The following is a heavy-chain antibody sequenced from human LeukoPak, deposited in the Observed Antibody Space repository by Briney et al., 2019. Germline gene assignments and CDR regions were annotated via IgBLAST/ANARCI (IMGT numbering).Heavy chain of an antibody. Sequence: GGSLRLSCAASGVTFSSSAMCWGRPAQGQGLQWGSALSGSGGSTYYADSVKGRFTISRDNSKNTLYLQMNSLRAEDTAVYYCAKWELTTVTTGWFDPWGQGTLVTVSS. CDR2: LSGSGGST. V-gene: IGHV3-23*01. CDR3: AKWELTTVTTGWFDP. J-gene: IGHJ5*02. D-gene: IGHD4-17*01. CDR1: GVTFSSSA.